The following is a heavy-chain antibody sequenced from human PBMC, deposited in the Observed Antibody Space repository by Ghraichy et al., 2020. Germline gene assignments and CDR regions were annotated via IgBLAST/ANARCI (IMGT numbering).Heavy chain of an antibody. Sequence: ASVKVSCKASGYNFTSYGISWVRQAPGQGLEWMGWISAYNGDINNAQKFQGRVTMTTDTSTSTAYMELRSLRSDDTAVYYCARDLPDQKYYYDSSGFDPWGQGTLVTVS. CDR3: ARDLPDQKYYYDSSGFDP. CDR2: ISAYNGDI. D-gene: IGHD3-22*01. V-gene: IGHV1-18*01. CDR1: GYNFTSYG. J-gene: IGHJ5*02.